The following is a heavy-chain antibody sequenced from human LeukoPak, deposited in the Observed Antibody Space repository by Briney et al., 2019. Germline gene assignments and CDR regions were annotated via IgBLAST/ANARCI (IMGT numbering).Heavy chain of an antibody. J-gene: IGHJ6*03. CDR2: ISGSGGST. V-gene: IGHV3-23*01. Sequence: GGSLRLSCGASGFSFSNYGMSWVRQAPGKGLEWVSVISGSGGSTYYADSVKGRFTMSRDNSKNTVYLQMDSLGAEDTAIYYCARLRSAGLQILPYFDWSKNPYYMDVWGKGTTVTISS. CDR1: GFSFSNYG. D-gene: IGHD3-9*01. CDR3: ARLRSAGLQILPYFDWSKNPYYMDV.